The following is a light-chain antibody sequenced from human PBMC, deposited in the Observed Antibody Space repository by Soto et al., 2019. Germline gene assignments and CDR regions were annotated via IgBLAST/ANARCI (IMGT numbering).Light chain of an antibody. CDR3: SSYAGAVV. V-gene: IGLV2-23*01. J-gene: IGLJ2*01. CDR2: EGS. CDR1: SSGVENYNL. Sequence: QSALTQPASVSGSPGQSITLSCTRTSSGVENYNLVSWYQHRPGKAPKLMIYEGSQRPSGVSDRFSGSKSGNTASLTISGVRAEDEADYYRSSYAGAVVFGGGTKLTVL.